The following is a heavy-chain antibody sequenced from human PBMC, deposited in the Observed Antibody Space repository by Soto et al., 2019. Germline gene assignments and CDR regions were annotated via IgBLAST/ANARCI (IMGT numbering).Heavy chain of an antibody. CDR1: GGTFSSYA. V-gene: IGHV1-69*13. Sequence: SVKVSCKASGGTFSSYAISWVRQAPGQGLEWMGGIIPIFGTANYAQKLQGRVTITADESTSTAYMELSSLRSEDTAVYYCAEENIVANYYYGMDVWGQGTTVTVSS. D-gene: IGHD5-12*01. CDR2: IIPIFGTA. CDR3: AEENIVANYYYGMDV. J-gene: IGHJ6*02.